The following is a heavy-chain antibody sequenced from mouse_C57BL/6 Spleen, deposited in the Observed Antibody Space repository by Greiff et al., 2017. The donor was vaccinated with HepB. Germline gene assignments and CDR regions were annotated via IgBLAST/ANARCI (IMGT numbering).Heavy chain of an antibody. CDR3: AREAVDYYGSSYGGAMDY. J-gene: IGHJ4*01. V-gene: IGHV3-6*01. Sequence: DVKLQESGPGLVKPSQSLSLTCSVTGYSITSGYYWNWIRQFPGNKLEWMGYISYDGSNNYNPSLKNRISITRDTSKNQFFLKLNSVTTEDTATYYCAREAVDYYGSSYGGAMDYWGQGTSVTVSS. D-gene: IGHD1-1*01. CDR2: ISYDGSN. CDR1: GYSITSGYY.